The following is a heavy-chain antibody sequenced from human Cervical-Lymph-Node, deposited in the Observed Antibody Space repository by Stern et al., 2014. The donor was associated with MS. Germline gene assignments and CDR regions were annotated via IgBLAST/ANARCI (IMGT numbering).Heavy chain of an antibody. CDR1: GFTVSNNY. D-gene: IGHD3-3*01. CDR2: IYTDDST. V-gene: IGHV3-53*01. CDR3: ARAIFGVNTAAMAPDAFDT. Sequence: EVQLVESGGGLIQPGGSLRLSCAAPGFTVSNNYMSLVRPAPGKGLEWVSLIYTDDSTYYAGSVKGRFTISRDSSKNKLFLQMNSLRAEDTAVYYCARAIFGVNTAAMAPDAFDTWGQGTMVTVSS. J-gene: IGHJ3*02.